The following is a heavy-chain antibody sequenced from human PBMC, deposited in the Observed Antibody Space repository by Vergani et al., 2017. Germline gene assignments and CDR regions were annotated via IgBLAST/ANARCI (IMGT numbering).Heavy chain of an antibody. CDR2: IKQDGSEK. D-gene: IGHD1-26*01. CDR3: ARDGGSYLSNYYYYMDV. J-gene: IGHJ6*03. Sequence: EVQLVESGGGLVQPGGSLRLSCAASGFTFSSYWMSWVRQAPGKGLEWVANIKQDGSEKYYVDSVKGRFSISRDNAKNSLYLQMNSLRAEDTAVYYCARDGGSYLSNYYYYMDVWGKXP. CDR1: GFTFSSYW. V-gene: IGHV3-7*01.